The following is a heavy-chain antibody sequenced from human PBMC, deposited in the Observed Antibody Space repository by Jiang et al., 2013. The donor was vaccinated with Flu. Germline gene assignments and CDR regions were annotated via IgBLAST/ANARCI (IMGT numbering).Heavy chain of an antibody. CDR2: ISAYNGNT. J-gene: IGHJ4*02. CDR3: ARDPTGYSSGWYIFDY. CDR1: GYTFTSYG. Sequence: SGAEVKVSCKASGYTFTSYGISWVRQAPGQGLEWMGWISAYNGNTNYAQKLQGRVTMTTDTSTSTAYMELRSLRSDDTAVYYCARDPTGYSSGWYIFDYWAREPWSPSPQ. V-gene: IGHV1-18*01. D-gene: IGHD6-19*01.